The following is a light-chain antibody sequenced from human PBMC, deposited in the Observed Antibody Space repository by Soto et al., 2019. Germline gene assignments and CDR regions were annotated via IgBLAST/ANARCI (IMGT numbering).Light chain of an antibody. CDR1: QSVSTT. V-gene: IGKV3-15*01. J-gene: IGKJ1*01. CDR2: GAS. CDR3: QPHDQSWT. Sequence: EMVMTQSPATLSASLGERATLSCRASQSVSTTLVWYQQKPGQAPRLLIYGASTRDTGIPARFSGSGSGTEFTLTISSLQSEDFAVYYCQPHDQSWTFGKGNKVEIK.